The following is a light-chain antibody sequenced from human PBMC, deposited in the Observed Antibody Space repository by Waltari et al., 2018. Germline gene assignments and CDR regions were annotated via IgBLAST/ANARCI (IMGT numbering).Light chain of an antibody. J-gene: IGLJ3*02. Sequence: QSALTQPAPVSGSPGPSITIPCTGTSSDVGVNIYARWYQQHPGQAPKLMIYDVNQRPSGVSNRFSGSKSGNTASLTISGLQAEDEADYYCASYTTSSTWVFGGGTKLTVL. CDR2: DVN. CDR3: ASYTTSSTWV. V-gene: IGLV2-14*01. CDR1: SSDVGVNIY.